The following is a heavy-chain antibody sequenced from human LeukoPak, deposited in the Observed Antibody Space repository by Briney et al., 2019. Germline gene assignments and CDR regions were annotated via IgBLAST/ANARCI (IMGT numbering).Heavy chain of an antibody. V-gene: IGHV1-18*01. CDR2: ISGYNGNT. Sequence: ASVKVSCKASGYTFSDYGISWVRQAPGQGLEWMGWISGYNGNTHYAQKLQGRVTMTTDTSTRTAYMELRSLKSDDTAVYYCGRSREGLYSGSSLDYWGQGTQVTVSS. CDR3: GRSREGLYSGSSLDY. J-gene: IGHJ4*02. CDR1: GYTFSDYG. D-gene: IGHD1-26*01.